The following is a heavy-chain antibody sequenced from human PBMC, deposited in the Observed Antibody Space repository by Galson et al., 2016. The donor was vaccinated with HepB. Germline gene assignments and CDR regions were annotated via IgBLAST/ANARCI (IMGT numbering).Heavy chain of an antibody. V-gene: IGHV3-11*05. Sequence: SLRLSCAASGFSFSDYYMTWIRQAPGKGLEWVSYISSSGSYNTNYADSVKGRFTISRDNAKNSLYQQMDSLRVEDTAVYYCARAASELDYWGQGTLVTVSS. CDR2: ISSSGSYNT. J-gene: IGHJ4*02. D-gene: IGHD6-19*01. CDR3: ARAASELDY. CDR1: GFSFSDYY.